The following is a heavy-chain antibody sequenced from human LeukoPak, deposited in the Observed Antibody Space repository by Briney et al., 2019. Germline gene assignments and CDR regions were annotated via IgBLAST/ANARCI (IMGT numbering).Heavy chain of an antibody. Sequence: PSETLSLTCTVSGGSISSYYWSWIRQPPGQGLEWIGYIYYSGSTNYNPSLKSRVTISVDTSKNQFSLKLSSVTAADTAVYYCARLPSSSWYSALDIWGQGTMVTVSS. J-gene: IGHJ3*02. D-gene: IGHD6-13*01. CDR1: GGSISSYY. CDR3: ARLPSSSWYSALDI. V-gene: IGHV4-59*08. CDR2: IYYSGST.